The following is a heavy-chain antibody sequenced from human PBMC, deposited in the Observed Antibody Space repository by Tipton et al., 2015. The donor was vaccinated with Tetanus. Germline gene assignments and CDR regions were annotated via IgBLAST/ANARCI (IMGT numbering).Heavy chain of an antibody. Sequence: SLRLSCAASGFTFSSYAMHWVRQAPGKGLEWVAVISYDGSNKYYPDSVKGRFTISRDNSMNTLYLQMNSLRAEDTAVYYCARVGGAVSSGCLDFFDYWGQGTLVTVSS. J-gene: IGHJ4*02. CDR2: ISYDGSNK. CDR1: GFTFSSYA. D-gene: IGHD6-19*01. CDR3: ARVGGAVSSGCLDFFDY. V-gene: IGHV3-30-3*01.